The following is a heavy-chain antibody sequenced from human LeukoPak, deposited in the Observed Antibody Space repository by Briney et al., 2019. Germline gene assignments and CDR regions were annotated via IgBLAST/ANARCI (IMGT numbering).Heavy chain of an antibody. CDR2: ISGSGGST. V-gene: IGHV3-23*01. CDR3: AKVSLLLWFGEETFDY. J-gene: IGHJ4*02. Sequence: GGSLRLSCAASGFTFSSYAMSWVRQAPGKGLEWVSAISGSGGSTYYADSVKGRFTISRDNSKNTLYPQMNSLRAEDTAVYYCAKVSLLLWFGEETFDYWGQGTLVTVSS. CDR1: GFTFSSYA. D-gene: IGHD3-10*01.